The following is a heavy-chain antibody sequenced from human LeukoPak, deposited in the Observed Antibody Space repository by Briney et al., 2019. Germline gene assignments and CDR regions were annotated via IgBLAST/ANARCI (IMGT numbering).Heavy chain of an antibody. CDR1: GGTFSSYA. D-gene: IGHD6-13*01. J-gene: IGHJ6*02. CDR3: ARGGSWYYYGTDV. Sequence: SSVKVSCKASGGTFSSYATSWVRQAPGQGLDWMGGSIPIFGTANYAQKFQGRVTITADESTSTAYMELSSLRSEDTAVYYCARGGSWYYYGTDVWGQGTTVTVSS. V-gene: IGHV1-69*01. CDR2: SIPIFGTA.